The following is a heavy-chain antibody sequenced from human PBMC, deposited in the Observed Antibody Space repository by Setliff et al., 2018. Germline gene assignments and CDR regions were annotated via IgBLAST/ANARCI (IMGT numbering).Heavy chain of an antibody. CDR1: GGSISSGSYY. J-gene: IGHJ4*02. CDR2: IYTSGST. Sequence: SETLSLTCTVSGGSISSGSYYWSWIRQPAGKGLEWIGRIYTSGSTNYNPSLKSRVTISVDTSKNQFSLKLSSVTAADTAVYCCARVGGLLVATMPFDYWGPGTLVTVSS. CDR3: ARVGGLLVATMPFDY. V-gene: IGHV4-61*02. D-gene: IGHD5-12*01.